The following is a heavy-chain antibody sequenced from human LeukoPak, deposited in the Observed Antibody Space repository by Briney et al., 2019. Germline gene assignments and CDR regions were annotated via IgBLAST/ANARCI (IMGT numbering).Heavy chain of an antibody. V-gene: IGHV4-39*07. CDR2: IYYSGST. CDR3: ARGRITMVRGVTPWFDP. D-gene: IGHD3-10*01. J-gene: IGHJ5*02. Sequence: SETLSLTCTVSGGSISSSSYYWGWIRQPPGKGLEWIGSIYYSGSTYYNPSLKSRVTISVDTSKNQFSLKLSSVTAADTAVYYCARGRITMVRGVTPWFDPWGQGTLVTVSS. CDR1: GGSISSSSYY.